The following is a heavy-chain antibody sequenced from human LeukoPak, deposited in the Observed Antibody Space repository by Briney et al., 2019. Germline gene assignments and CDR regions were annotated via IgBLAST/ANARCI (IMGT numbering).Heavy chain of an antibody. CDR3: AIDRTGYSSSWHAFDI. CDR2: INSDGSST. Sequence: PGGSLRLSCAASGFTFNSYGMHWVRQAPGEGLVWVSRINSDGSSTSYADSVKGRFTISRDNAKNTLYLQMNSLRAEDTAVYYCAIDRTGYSSSWHAFDIWGQGTMVTVSS. J-gene: IGHJ3*02. D-gene: IGHD6-13*01. CDR1: GFTFNSYG. V-gene: IGHV3-74*01.